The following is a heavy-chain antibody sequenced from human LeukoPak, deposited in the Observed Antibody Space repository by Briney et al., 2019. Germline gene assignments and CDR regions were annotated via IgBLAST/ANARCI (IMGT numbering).Heavy chain of an antibody. V-gene: IGHV3-23*01. CDR1: GFTFSNYA. CDR2: ISGSGGST. Sequence: GGSLRLSCAASGFTFSNYAMNWVRQAPGKGLEGVAGISGSGGSTYYADSVKGRFTISRDNSKNALYLQMNSLRAEDTAIYYCGKEFYYGSGTYYPTFDYWGQGTLVTVSS. J-gene: IGHJ4*02. D-gene: IGHD3-10*01. CDR3: GKEFYYGSGTYYPTFDY.